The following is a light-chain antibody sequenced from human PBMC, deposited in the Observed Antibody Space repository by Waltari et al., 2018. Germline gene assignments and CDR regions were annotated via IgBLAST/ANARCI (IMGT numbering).Light chain of an antibody. V-gene: IGKV3-20*01. CDR2: GAS. CDR3: QQYGSSPPGLT. CDR1: QSVSSSY. Sequence: EFVLTQSPGTLSLSPGERANLPCRASQSVSSSYLAWYQQKPGQAPRLLLYGASSRVTGIPDRFSGSGSGTDFTLTISRLEPEDFAVYYCQQYGSSPPGLTFGGGTKVEIK. J-gene: IGKJ4*01.